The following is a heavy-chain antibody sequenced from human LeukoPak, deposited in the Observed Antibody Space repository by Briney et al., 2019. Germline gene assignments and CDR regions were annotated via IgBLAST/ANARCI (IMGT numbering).Heavy chain of an antibody. CDR1: GFTFSDYY. V-gene: IGHV3-11*06. J-gene: IGHJ4*02. CDR2: ISSSSSYT. D-gene: IGHD2-2*02. CDR3: ARDLEAIVVVPAAIAFDY. Sequence: GGSLRLSCAAYGFTFSDYYMGWLGQGPGKGLEGGSYISSSSSYTKYEDSVKGRFTISRDNAKNSLYLQMNSLRAEDTAVYYCARDLEAIVVVPAAIAFDYWGQGTLVTVSS.